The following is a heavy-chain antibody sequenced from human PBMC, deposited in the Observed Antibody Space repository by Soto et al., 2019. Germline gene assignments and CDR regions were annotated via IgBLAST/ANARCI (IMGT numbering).Heavy chain of an antibody. D-gene: IGHD3-10*01. Sequence: QAQLVQSGVEMKNVGASVKVSCKASGYTFTSYGISWVRQAPGQGLEWMGLISGFNDDTNHAQKFQGRVTVTKDTSTSTAYMELRSLKSDDTAVYYCARSGSYYPARNWFGPWGQGTLVTVSS. CDR1: GYTFTSYG. CDR2: ISGFNDDT. V-gene: IGHV1-18*01. J-gene: IGHJ5*02. CDR3: ARSGSYYPARNWFGP.